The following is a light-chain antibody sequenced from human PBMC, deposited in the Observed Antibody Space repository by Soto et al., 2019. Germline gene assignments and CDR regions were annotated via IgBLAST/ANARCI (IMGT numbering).Light chain of an antibody. CDR3: QQYNSYSPT. Sequence: DIQMTQSPSTLSASVGDRVTITCRASQSISSWLAWYQQKPGKAPKLLIYDASSLESGVPSRFSGSGSGTEFTLTITSLQPDDFATYYCQQYNSYSPTVGGGTKVDLK. V-gene: IGKV1-5*01. CDR2: DAS. J-gene: IGKJ4*01. CDR1: QSISSW.